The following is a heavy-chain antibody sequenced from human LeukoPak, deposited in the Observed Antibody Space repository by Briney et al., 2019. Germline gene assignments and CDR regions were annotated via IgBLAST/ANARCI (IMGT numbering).Heavy chain of an antibody. V-gene: IGHV1-18*01. CDR2: ISAYNGNT. J-gene: IGHJ4*02. CDR1: GYTFTSYG. CDR3: ARALGELPTDY. D-gene: IGHD1-26*01. Sequence: ASVKVSCKASGYTFTSYGISWARQAPGQGLESMGWISAYNGNTNYAQKLQGRVTMTTDSSSSTAYMELRSLTSDDTAVYYCARALGELPTDYWGQGTLVTVSS.